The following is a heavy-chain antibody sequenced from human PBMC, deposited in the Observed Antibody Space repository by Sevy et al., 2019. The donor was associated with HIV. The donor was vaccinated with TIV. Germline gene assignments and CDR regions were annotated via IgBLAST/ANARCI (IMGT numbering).Heavy chain of an antibody. CDR2: LKSDVYGGTV. Sequence: GGSLRLSCTASGFTFGDYCMSWVRQAPGKGLEWVAFLKSDVYGGTVDHAASVRGRFVISRDDSKTNAYLQMNDLKTEDTGVDYCTRWKAAQSIFDYWGQGALVTVSS. V-gene: IGHV3-49*04. CDR1: GFTFGDYC. CDR3: TRWKAAQSIFDY. D-gene: IGHD6-13*01. J-gene: IGHJ4*02.